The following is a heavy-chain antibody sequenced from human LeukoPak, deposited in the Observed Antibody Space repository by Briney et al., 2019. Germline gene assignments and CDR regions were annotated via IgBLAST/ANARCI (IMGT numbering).Heavy chain of an antibody. D-gene: IGHD1-26*01. V-gene: IGHV3-23*03. CDR2: IIYSDGST. Sequence: PGGSLRLSCAASGFIFSNYAMSWVRQAPGKGLEWVSIIYSDGSTRYADSVKGRFTISRDNSENTLYLQMNSLRVEDTAVYYCAKDVRVGGGGMDVWGQGTPVTVSS. CDR1: GFIFSNYA. J-gene: IGHJ6*02. CDR3: AKDVRVGGGGMDV.